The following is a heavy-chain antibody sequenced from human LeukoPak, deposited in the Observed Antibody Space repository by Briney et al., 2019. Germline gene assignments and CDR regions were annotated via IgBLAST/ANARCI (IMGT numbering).Heavy chain of an antibody. CDR3: ARGADYYGSGSYTRGTGYYMDV. CDR2: INWNGGST. CDR1: GFTFDDYG. J-gene: IGHJ6*03. Sequence: GGSLRLSCAASGFTFDDYGMSWVRQAPGKGLEWVSGINWNGGSTGYADSVKGRFTISRDNAKNSLYLQMNSLRAEDTALYYCARGADYYGSGSYTRGTGYYMDVWGKGTTVTVSS. D-gene: IGHD3-10*01. V-gene: IGHV3-20*04.